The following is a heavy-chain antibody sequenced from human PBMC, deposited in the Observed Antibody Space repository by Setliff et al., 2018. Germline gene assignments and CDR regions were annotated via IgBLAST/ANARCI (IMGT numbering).Heavy chain of an antibody. CDR2: IYYSGST. D-gene: IGHD3-16*02. V-gene: IGHV4-39*01. J-gene: IGHJ6*03. Sequence: SETLSLTCTVSGGSISSSSYYWGWLRQPPGKGLEWIGSIYYSGSTYYNPSLKSRVTISVDTSKNQFSLKLSSVTAADTAVYYCARLHYDYVWGSYRTSDYYYYYYMDVWGKGTTVTVSS. CDR1: GGSISSSSYY. CDR3: ARLHYDYVWGSYRTSDYYYYYYMDV.